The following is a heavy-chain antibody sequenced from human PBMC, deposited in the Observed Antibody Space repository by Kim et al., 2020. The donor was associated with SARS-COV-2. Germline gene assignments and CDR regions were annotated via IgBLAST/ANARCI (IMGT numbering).Heavy chain of an antibody. D-gene: IGHD3-22*01. J-gene: IGHJ4*02. Sequence: GGSLRLSCAASGFTFSSYSMNWVRQAPGKGLEWVSSISSSSSYIYYADSVKGRFTISRDNAKNSLYLQMNSLRAEDTAVYYCARMDDSSGYYYTYWGQGTLVTVSS. CDR2: ISSSSSYI. CDR1: GFTFSSYS. CDR3: ARMDDSSGYYYTY. V-gene: IGHV3-21*01.